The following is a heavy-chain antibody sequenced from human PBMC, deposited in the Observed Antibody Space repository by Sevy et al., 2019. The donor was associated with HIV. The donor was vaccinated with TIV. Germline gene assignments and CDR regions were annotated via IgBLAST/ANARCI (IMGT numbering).Heavy chain of an antibody. CDR2: IYYSGST. CDR3: AREGPRIAQFDY. D-gene: IGHD6-13*01. V-gene: IGHV4-39*02. CDR1: GDCISNNDYY. J-gene: IGHJ4*02. Sequence: SETLSLTCTVSGDCISNNDYYWAWIRQPPGKGLDWIGSIYYSGSTYYAPSLKSRVTISVDTSKNQFSLKLRSVTAADTAVYYCAREGPRIAQFDYWGQGALVTVSS.